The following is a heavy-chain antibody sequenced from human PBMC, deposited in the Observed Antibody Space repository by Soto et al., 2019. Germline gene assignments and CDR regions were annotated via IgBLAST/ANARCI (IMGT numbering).Heavy chain of an antibody. CDR1: GYTFTAYY. J-gene: IGHJ5*02. D-gene: IGHD3-22*01. CDR3: ARGDFDRSGNYNAGRVAP. CDR2: INPNSGGT. Sequence: QVQLVQSGAEVKKPGASVKVSCKASGYTFTAYYMHWLRQAPGQGLEWMGWINPNSGGTNYAQRFQGRVNVTNDTSISTTHMEVSSLGSDDTAVYYCARGDFDRSGNYNAGRVAPLGQGTLGTVSS. V-gene: IGHV1-2*02.